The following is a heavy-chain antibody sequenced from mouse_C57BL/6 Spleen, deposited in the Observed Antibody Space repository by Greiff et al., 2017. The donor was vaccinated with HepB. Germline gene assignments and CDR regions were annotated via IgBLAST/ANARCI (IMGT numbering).Heavy chain of an antibody. CDR2: IYPGSGNT. Sequence: VQVVESGPELVKPGASVKISCKASGYSFTSYYIHWVKQRPGQGLEWIGWIYPGSGNTKYNEKFKGKATLTADTSSSTAYMQLSSLTSEDSAVYYCARYYYGSTYAMDYWGQGTSVTVSS. CDR1: GYSFTSYY. V-gene: IGHV1-66*01. D-gene: IGHD1-1*01. CDR3: ARYYYGSTYAMDY. J-gene: IGHJ4*01.